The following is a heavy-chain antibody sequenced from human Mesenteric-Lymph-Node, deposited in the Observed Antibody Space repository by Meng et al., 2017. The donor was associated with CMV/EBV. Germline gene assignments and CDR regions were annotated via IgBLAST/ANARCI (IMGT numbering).Heavy chain of an antibody. D-gene: IGHD6-6*01. CDR2: ISYDGSNK. Sequence: GESLKISCAASGFTFSSYAMHWVRQAPGKGLEWVAVISYDGSNKYYADSVKGRFTISRDNSKNTLYLQMNSLKTEDTAVYYCTTGSIAARGLGIDSWGQGTLVTVSS. CDR3: TTGSIAARGLGIDS. V-gene: IGHV3-30*04. J-gene: IGHJ4*02. CDR1: GFTFSSYA.